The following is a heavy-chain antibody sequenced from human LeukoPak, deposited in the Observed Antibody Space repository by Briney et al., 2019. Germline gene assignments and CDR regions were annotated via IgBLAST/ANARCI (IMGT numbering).Heavy chain of an antibody. CDR3: AKERDYCTENSCFWAYHYPMDV. CDR1: KFNLRDFG. J-gene: IGHJ6*02. D-gene: IGHD2-8*02. V-gene: IGHV3-30*18. Sequence: PGGSLRLSCAASKFNLRDFGIPWVRQAPGKGLEWVAMISYDGKGKYYGDNVKGRFTISRDNSKNTVFLQMNSLRPEDTADYYCAKERDYCTENSCFWAYHYPMDVWGQGTTVTVS. CDR2: ISYDGKGK.